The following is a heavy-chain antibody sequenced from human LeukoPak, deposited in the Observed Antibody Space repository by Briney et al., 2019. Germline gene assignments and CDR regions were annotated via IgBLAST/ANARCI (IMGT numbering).Heavy chain of an antibody. V-gene: IGHV3-20*04. CDR2: INWNGGST. J-gene: IGHJ4*02. CDR1: GLTFSSYA. D-gene: IGHD2-15*01. Sequence: GGSLRLSCAASGLTFSSYAMSWVRQAPGKGLEWVSDINWNGGSTGYADSVKGRFTISRDNAKNSLYLQMNSLRAEDTALYYCAGGGGWYWGQGTLVTVSS. CDR3: AGGGGWY.